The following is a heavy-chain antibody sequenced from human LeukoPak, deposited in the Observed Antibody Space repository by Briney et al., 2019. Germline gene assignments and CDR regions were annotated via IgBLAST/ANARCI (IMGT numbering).Heavy chain of an antibody. V-gene: IGHV4-34*01. CDR1: GGSFSGYY. CDR2: INHSGST. J-gene: IGHJ4*02. D-gene: IGHD3-22*01. CDR3: ARGKGRARGPYYHDSSGYYYFDY. Sequence: SETLSLTCAVYGGSFSGYYWSWIRQPPGKGLEWIGEINHSGSTNYNPSLKSRVTISVDTSKNQFSLKLSSVTAADTAVYYCARGKGRARGPYYHDSSGYYYFDYWGQGTLVTVSS.